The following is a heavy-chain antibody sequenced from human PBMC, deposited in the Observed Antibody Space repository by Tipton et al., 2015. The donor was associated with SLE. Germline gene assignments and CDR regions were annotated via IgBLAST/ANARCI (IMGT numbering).Heavy chain of an antibody. J-gene: IGHJ5*02. V-gene: IGHV4-34*01. CDR1: GGPFGGYF. Sequence: TLSLTCAVHGGPFGGYFWTWIRQPPGKALDWIGESNPGGSSNYSPPLKSRLSISLDTSENQFSLKVNSVSAADTAIYYCARGLRLHRNYICLVTWGQGPLVPV. D-gene: IGHD4-11*01. CDR2: SNPGGSS. CDR3: ARGLRLHRNYICLVT.